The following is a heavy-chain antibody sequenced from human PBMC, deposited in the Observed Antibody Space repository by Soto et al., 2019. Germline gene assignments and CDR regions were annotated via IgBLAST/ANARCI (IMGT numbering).Heavy chain of an antibody. Sequence: SETLSLTCTVSGGSISSISYYWGWIRQPPGKGLEWIGTIYYSGSTYYNPSLKSRVTISVDTSKNQFSLKLSSVTAADTAVYYCARQGGSGDFKAPYYYYYMDVWGKGTTVTVSS. CDR3: ARQGGSGDFKAPYYYYYMDV. CDR2: IYYSGST. J-gene: IGHJ6*03. CDR1: GGSISSISYY. V-gene: IGHV4-39*01. D-gene: IGHD3-10*01.